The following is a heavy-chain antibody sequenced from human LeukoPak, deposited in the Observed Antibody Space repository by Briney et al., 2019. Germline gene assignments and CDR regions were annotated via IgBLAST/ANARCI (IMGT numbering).Heavy chain of an antibody. Sequence: ESGPTLVKPTQTLTLTCTFSGFSLSTSGVGVGWIRQPPGKALEWLALIYWNDDRRYSPSLKTRLTITKDTSKNQVVLTMTNMDPVDTATYYCARCPPYCYTSGTYLSWFDPWGQGTLVTVSS. CDR2: IYWNDDR. D-gene: IGHD3-10*01. J-gene: IGHJ5*02. CDR3: ARCPPYCYTSGTYLSWFDP. CDR1: GFSLSTSGVG. V-gene: IGHV2-5*01.